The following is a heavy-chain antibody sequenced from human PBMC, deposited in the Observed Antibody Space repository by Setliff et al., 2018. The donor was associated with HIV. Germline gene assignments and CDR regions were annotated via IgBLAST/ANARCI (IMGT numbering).Heavy chain of an antibody. V-gene: IGHV4-59*01. D-gene: IGHD6-6*01. J-gene: IGHJ6*03. CDR3: AGGTIVAPGGYFYYMDV. CDR1: SASRSINTYY. Sequence: LSLTCTVSSASRSINTYYWSWIRQPSGKGLDWVGNTYYSGTNYNPSLKSRVTISVDTSKHQISLKLNSVTAADTAVYYCAGGTIVAPGGYFYYMDVWGKGATVTVSS. CDR2: TYYSGT.